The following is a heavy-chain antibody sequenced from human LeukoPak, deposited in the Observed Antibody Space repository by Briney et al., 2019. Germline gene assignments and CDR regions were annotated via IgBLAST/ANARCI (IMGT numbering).Heavy chain of an antibody. Sequence: PGGSLRLSCAASGFTFSKFEMNWVRQAPGKGLEWLSYISTGGNDINYADSVKGRVTISRDNAKNSLYLRMNSLRPEDTAVYYCARDVGFGCVWPVWGQGTRVTVSS. V-gene: IGHV3-48*03. CDR3: ARDVGFGCVWPV. D-gene: IGHD5/OR15-5a*01. CDR1: GFTFSKFE. CDR2: ISTGGNDI. J-gene: IGHJ4*02.